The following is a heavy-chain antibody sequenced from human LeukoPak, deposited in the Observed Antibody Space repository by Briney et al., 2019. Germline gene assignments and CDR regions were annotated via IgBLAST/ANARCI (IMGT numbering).Heavy chain of an antibody. V-gene: IGHV3-21*01. J-gene: IGHJ5*02. Sequence: GGSLRLSCAGSGFTFSRYTFNWVRQAPGRGLEWVSAISGDSKYIYYTDSVKGRFTISRDNARNSVYLQMNSLGVEDTAVYYCAREPADFGDNWFDPWGQGTLVTVSS. D-gene: IGHD3-3*01. CDR3: AREPADFGDNWFDP. CDR1: GFTFSRYT. CDR2: ISGDSKYI.